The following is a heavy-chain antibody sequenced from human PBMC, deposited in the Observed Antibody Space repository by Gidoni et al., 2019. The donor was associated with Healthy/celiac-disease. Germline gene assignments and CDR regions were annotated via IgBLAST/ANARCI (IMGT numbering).Heavy chain of an antibody. CDR2: IYYSGST. D-gene: IGHD6-19*01. CDR1: GGSISSYY. CDR3: ARLRSGWYFHYYYYYGMDV. Sequence: GPGLVKPSETLSLTCTVSGGSISSYYWSWIRQPPGKGLEWIGYIYYSGSTNYNPSLKSRVTISVDTSKNQFSLKLSSVTAADTAVYYCARLRSGWYFHYYYYYGMDVWGQGTTVTVSS. J-gene: IGHJ6*02. V-gene: IGHV4-59*01.